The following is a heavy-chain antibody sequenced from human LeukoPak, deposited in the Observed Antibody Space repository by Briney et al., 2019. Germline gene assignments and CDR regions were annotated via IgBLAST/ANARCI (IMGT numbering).Heavy chain of an antibody. V-gene: IGHV3-48*01. J-gene: IGHJ4*02. D-gene: IGHD3-10*01. CDR3: ARTRLWFGELLSYYDY. CDR1: GFTFSSYS. CDR2: ISSSSSTI. Sequence: GGSLRLSCAASGFTFSSYSMNWVRQAPGKGLEWVSYISSSSSTIYYADSVKGRFTISRDNAKNSLYLQMNSPRAEDTAVYYCARTRLWFGELLSYYDYWGQGTLVTVSS.